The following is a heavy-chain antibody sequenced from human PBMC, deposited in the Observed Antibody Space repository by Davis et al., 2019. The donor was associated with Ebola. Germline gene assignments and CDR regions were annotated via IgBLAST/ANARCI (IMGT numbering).Heavy chain of an antibody. CDR3: ARGDWVRTGNYFYHDIDV. Sequence: MPSETLSLTCAVSGGSIISTKWWRWVRQSPGQGLQWTGEINDSGSTNYSPSLKSRVTISVDKSANQFSLKLTSVTAADTAVYYCARGDWVRTGNYFYHDIDVWGQGTTVTVSS. CDR2: INDSGST. D-gene: IGHD5-12*01. CDR1: GGSIISTKW. J-gene: IGHJ6*02. V-gene: IGHV4-4*02.